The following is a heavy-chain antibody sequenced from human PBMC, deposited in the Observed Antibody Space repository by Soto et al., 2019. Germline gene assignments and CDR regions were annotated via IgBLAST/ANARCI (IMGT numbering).Heavy chain of an antibody. CDR2: INAGNGNT. J-gene: IGHJ5*02. CDR3: ARGSREIVVDPNSGLDP. V-gene: IGHV1-3*01. Sequence: ASVKVSCKASGYSFTDYVIHWVRQAPGQRLEWMGWINAGNGNTKYLQKFQARVTITRDTSASTAYMEVTSLTSEDTGVYYCARGSREIVVDPNSGLDPWGQGTPVTVSS. D-gene: IGHD3-22*01. CDR1: GYSFTDYV.